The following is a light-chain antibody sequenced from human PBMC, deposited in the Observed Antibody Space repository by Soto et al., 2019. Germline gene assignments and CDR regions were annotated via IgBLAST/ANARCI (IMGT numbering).Light chain of an antibody. Sequence: EVVMTQSPATLSVSPGERATLSCWASQSVRSNLAWYQQKPGQAPRLLIYGASTRATSVPARFSGSGSGTEFTLTISSLQSEDFAVYYCHQYDTWPPYTFGQGTKLET. CDR2: GAS. CDR3: HQYDTWPPYT. J-gene: IGKJ2*01. V-gene: IGKV3-15*01. CDR1: QSVRSN.